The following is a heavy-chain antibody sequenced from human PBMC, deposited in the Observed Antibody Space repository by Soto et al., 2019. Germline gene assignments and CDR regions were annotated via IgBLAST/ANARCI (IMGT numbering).Heavy chain of an antibody. D-gene: IGHD2-15*01. CDR1: GFTFDDYA. V-gene: IGHV3-9*01. J-gene: IGHJ3*02. CDR3: AKDNVVVVAATPAFDI. Sequence: DVQLVESGGGLVQPGRSLRLSCAASGFTFDDYAMHWVRQAPGKGLEWVSGISWNSGSIGYADSVKGRFTISRDNAKNSLYLQMNSLRAEDTALYYCAKDNVVVVAATPAFDIWGQGTMVTVSS. CDR2: ISWNSGSI.